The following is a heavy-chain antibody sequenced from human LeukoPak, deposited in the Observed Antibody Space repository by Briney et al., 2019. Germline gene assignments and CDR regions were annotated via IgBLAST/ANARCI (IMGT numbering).Heavy chain of an antibody. J-gene: IGHJ4*02. CDR2: ISYDGSNK. V-gene: IGHV3-30-3*01. CDR3: ARDGRLHGSGYDY. Sequence: GGSLRLSCAASGFTFSSYAMHWVRQAPGKGLEWVEVISYDGSNKYYEDSMKGRFTIIRDNSKNTLYLQMNSMRAEDTAVYYCARDGRLHGSGYDYWGQGTLVTVSS. D-gene: IGHD3-10*01. CDR1: GFTFSSYA.